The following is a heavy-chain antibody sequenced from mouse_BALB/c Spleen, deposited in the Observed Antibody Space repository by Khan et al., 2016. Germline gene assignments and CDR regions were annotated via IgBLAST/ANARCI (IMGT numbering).Heavy chain of an antibody. CDR3: ASLLLRFHY. Sequence: VQLQQSGAEPVKPGASVKLSCTASGFNILDTYMHWVKQRPEQGLEWIGRIDPANGNTKYDPKFQGKATVTADTSSNTAYLQLSSLTSEDTAVYYCASLLLRFHYWGQGTTLTVSS. D-gene: IGHD1-1*01. CDR2: IDPANGNT. CDR1: GFNILDTY. J-gene: IGHJ2*01. V-gene: IGHV14-3*02.